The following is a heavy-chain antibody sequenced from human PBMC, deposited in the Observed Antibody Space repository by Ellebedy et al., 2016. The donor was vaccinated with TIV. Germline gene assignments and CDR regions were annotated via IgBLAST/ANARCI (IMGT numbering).Heavy chain of an antibody. V-gene: IGHV3-9*01. CDR1: GFTFDDYA. CDR2: ISWNSGSI. Sequence: SLKISXAASGFTFDDYAMHWVRQAPGKGLEWVSGISWNSGSIGYADSVKGRFTISRDNAKNSLYLQMNSLRAEDTAVYYCANIGDYSDDYWGQGTLVTVSS. CDR3: ANIGDYSDDY. J-gene: IGHJ4*02. D-gene: IGHD4-17*01.